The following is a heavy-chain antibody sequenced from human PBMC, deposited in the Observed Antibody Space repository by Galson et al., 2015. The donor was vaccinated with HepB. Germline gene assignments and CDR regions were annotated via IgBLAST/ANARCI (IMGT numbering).Heavy chain of an antibody. CDR1: GFTFSYYL. V-gene: IGHV3-7*01. J-gene: IGHJ4*02. Sequence: SLILSCAGSGFTFSYYLTSLVRQAPGKGLEWVANIKEDGSEKHYVDSVKGRFTISRDNAKNSLYLQMNSLRAEDTAVYYCARGDRGGDWGQGTLVTVSS. CDR3: ARGDRGGD. CDR2: IKEDGSEK. D-gene: IGHD3-10*01.